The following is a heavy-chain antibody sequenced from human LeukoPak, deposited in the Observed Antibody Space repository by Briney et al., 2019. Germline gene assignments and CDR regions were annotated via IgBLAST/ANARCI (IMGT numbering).Heavy chain of an antibody. Sequence: GGSPRLSCAASGFTFSSYWMSWVRQAPGKGLEWVANIKQDGSEKYYVDSVKGRFTISRDNAKHSLYLQMNSLRAEDTAVYYCARDAVVVPAFSYYYYGMDVWGQGTTVTVSS. CDR2: IKQDGSEK. J-gene: IGHJ6*02. CDR3: ARDAVVVPAFSYYYYGMDV. CDR1: GFTFSSYW. V-gene: IGHV3-7*03. D-gene: IGHD2-2*01.